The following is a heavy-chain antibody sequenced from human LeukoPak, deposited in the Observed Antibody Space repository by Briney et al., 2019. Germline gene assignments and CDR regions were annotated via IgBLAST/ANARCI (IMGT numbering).Heavy chain of an antibody. CDR1: GDSLSSNC. D-gene: IGHD5-12*01. V-gene: IGHV6-1*01. Sequence: SQTLSLTCAISGDSLSSNCWNWIRQSPSRGLEWLGRIYYKSKWINDYAVSVKSRITINPDTSKNQFSLQLNSVTPEDTALYYCARDQPWINGFDIWGQGTMVTVSS. J-gene: IGHJ3*02. CDR2: IYYKSKWIN. CDR3: ARDQPWINGFDI.